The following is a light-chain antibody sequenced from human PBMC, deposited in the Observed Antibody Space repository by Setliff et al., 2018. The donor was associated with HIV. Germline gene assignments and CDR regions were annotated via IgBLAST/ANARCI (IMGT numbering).Light chain of an antibody. Sequence: QSALTQPASVSGSPGQSITISCTGTSSDVGGYNYVSWYQQHPGKAPKLMIYDVNKRPSGVSNRFSGSKSGNTASLTISGLQAEDEADYYCNSYTSSSTLVFGGGTK. J-gene: IGLJ2*01. CDR1: SSDVGGYNY. CDR2: DVN. V-gene: IGLV2-14*01. CDR3: NSYTSSSTLV.